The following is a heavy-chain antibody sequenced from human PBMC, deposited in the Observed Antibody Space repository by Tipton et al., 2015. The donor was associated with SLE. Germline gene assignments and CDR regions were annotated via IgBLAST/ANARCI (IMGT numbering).Heavy chain of an antibody. J-gene: IGHJ6*03. D-gene: IGHD6-13*01. CDR2: VFYSGSSDFYRA. CDR1: GVSISDHY. CDR3: ARGHKGYSSSWYYYYYYMDV. Sequence: TLSLTCTVSGVSISDHYWSWIRQPPGKGLECLGYVFYSGSSDFYRAHYSPSLMSRVIISVDSSKNQFSLRLTSVTAADTAVYYCARGHKGYSSSWYYYYYYMDVWGKGTTVTVSS. V-gene: IGHV4-59*11.